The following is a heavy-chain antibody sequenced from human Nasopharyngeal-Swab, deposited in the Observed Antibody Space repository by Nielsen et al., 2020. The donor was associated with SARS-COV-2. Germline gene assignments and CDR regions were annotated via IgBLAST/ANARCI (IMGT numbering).Heavy chain of an antibody. CDR3: VRDLQGWLQSGFDY. D-gene: IGHD5-24*01. CDR2: ISGGSI. V-gene: IGHV3-9*01. CDR1: GFTFSSYS. J-gene: IGHJ4*02. Sequence: SLKISCAASGFTFSSYSVNWVRQDPGKGLEWVSGISGGSIGYADSVKGRFTISRDNAKNSLYLQMNSLRVEDTALYYRVRDLQGWLQSGFDYWGQGTLVTVSS.